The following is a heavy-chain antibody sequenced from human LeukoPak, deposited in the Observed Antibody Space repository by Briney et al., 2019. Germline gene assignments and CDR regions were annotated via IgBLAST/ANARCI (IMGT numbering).Heavy chain of an antibody. CDR1: GGSIGTDSYY. D-gene: IGHD5-12*01. J-gene: IGHJ4*02. Sequence: SETLSLTYSVSGGSIGTDSYYGGWVRQPPGKGLEWIGSMYYGGTTYFNPSLKSRVTLSVDTLKNDFSLRLSSVTAADSAVYFCATGKYSGYYDYWGQGTLVTVSS. CDR3: ATGKYSGYYDY. CDR2: MYYGGTT. V-gene: IGHV4-39*02.